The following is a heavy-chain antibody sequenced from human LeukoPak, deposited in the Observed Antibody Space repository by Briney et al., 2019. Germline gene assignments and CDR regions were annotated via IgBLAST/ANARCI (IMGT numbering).Heavy chain of an antibody. J-gene: IGHJ6*02. V-gene: IGHV3-23*01. CDR2: ISKSGDHT. D-gene: IGHD3-16*01. Sequence: PGGSLRPSCAVSGLTFDDYAMSWVRQAPGRGLEWVSAISKSGDHTYYTPSAKGRFTIYRDNSKNTQYLQMNSLRAEDTAVYYCATSWGPDTSAFRWGRDGMDVWGQGTTVIVSS. CDR3: ATSWGPDTSAFRWGRDGMDV. CDR1: GLTFDDYA.